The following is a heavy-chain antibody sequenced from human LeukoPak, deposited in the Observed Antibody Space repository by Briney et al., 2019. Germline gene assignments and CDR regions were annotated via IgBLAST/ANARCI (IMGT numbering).Heavy chain of an antibody. CDR3: ARAIHFDWLLYPWFDY. V-gene: IGHV1-18*04. Sequence: GASVKVSCKSSGYTFTIYGISWVRQAPGQGLEGMGWISAYNGNTNYAHKLQGRVTMTTDTSTSTAYMELRSLRSDDTAVYYCARAIHFDWLLYPWFDYWGQGTLVTVSS. J-gene: IGHJ4*02. CDR1: GYTFTIYG. CDR2: ISAYNGNT. D-gene: IGHD3-9*01.